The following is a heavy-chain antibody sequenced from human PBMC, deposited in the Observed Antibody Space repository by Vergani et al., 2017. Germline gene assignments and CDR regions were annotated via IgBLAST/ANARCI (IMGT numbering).Heavy chain of an antibody. J-gene: IGHJ4*02. CDR3: ARGRGAYSL. D-gene: IGHD5-18*01. CDR1: GGSFSGYY. Sequence: QVQLQQWGAGLLKPSETLSLTCAVYGGSFSGYYWSWIHQPPGKGLEWMGEINHSGSTNYNPSLKSRVTISVDTAKNQFSLKLSSVTAADTAVYYCARGRGAYSLWGQGTLVTVSS. CDR2: INHSGST. V-gene: IGHV4-34*01.